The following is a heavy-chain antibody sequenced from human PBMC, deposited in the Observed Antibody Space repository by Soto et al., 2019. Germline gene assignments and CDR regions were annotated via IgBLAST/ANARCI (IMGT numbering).Heavy chain of an antibody. V-gene: IGHV4-39*01. J-gene: IGHJ4*02. D-gene: IGHD2-15*01. CDR2: IYYSGST. CDR3: ARHPSRYCSGGRCYSRGFDY. CDR1: GGSISSSSYY. Sequence: PSETLSLTCTVSGGSISSSSYYWGWIRQPPGKGLEWIGSIYYSGSTYYNPSLKSRVTISVDTSTNKFSLKLSSVTAADTAVYYCARHPSRYCSGGRCYSRGFDYWGQGTLVTVPS.